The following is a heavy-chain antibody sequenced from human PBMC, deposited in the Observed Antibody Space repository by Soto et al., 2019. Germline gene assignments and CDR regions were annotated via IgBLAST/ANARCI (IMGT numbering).Heavy chain of an antibody. V-gene: IGHV1-2*02. CDR3: ARLAVVVVPAAMAPNWFDP. D-gene: IGHD2-2*01. Sequence: ASVKVSCKASGYTFTGYYMHWVRQAPGQGREWMGWINPNSGGTNYAQKFQGRVTMTRDTSISTAYMELSRLRSDDTAVYYCARLAVVVVPAAMAPNWFDPWGQGTLVTVSS. J-gene: IGHJ5*02. CDR1: GYTFTGYY. CDR2: INPNSGGT.